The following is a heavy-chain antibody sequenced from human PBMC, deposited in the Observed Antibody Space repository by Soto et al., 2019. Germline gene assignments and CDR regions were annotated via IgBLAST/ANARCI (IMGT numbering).Heavy chain of an antibody. Sequence: LRLSCAASGFTFSSYAMHWVRQAPGKGLEWVAVISYDGSNKYYADSVKGRFTISRDNSKNTLYLQMNSLRAEDTAVYYCARSDDYYDSSGYYYSFAYWGQGTLVTVSS. CDR1: GFTFSSYA. CDR2: ISYDGSNK. J-gene: IGHJ4*02. V-gene: IGHV3-30-3*01. D-gene: IGHD3-22*01. CDR3: ARSDDYYDSSGYYYSFAY.